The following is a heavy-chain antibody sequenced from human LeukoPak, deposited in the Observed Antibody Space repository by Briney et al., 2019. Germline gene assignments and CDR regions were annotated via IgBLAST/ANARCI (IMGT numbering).Heavy chain of an antibody. CDR1: GDSISSSRTHY. CDR3: ARMIGGYDYSFDY. CDR2: IYYSGST. D-gene: IGHD5-12*01. V-gene: IGHV4-39*01. Sequence: PSETLSLTCTVSGDSISSSRTHYGGWLRQPPGKGLEWIGSIYYSGSTYYNPFLKSRVTISVDTSKNQFSLKMTSVTAADTAFYYCARMIGGYDYSFDYWGQGTLVTVSS. J-gene: IGHJ4*02.